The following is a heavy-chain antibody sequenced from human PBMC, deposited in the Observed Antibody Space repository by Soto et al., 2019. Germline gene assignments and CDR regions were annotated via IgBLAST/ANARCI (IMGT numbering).Heavy chain of an antibody. CDR1: GFTFSSYG. CDR3: AKERRHYYDSSGYWLDY. CDR2: ISYDGSNK. V-gene: IGHV3-30*18. Sequence: GGSLRLSCAASGFTFSSYGMHWVRQAPGKGLEWVAVISYDGSNKYYADSVKGRFTISRDNSKNTLYLQMNRLRAEDTAVYYCAKERRHYYDSSGYWLDYWGQGTLVTVSS. J-gene: IGHJ4*02. D-gene: IGHD3-22*01.